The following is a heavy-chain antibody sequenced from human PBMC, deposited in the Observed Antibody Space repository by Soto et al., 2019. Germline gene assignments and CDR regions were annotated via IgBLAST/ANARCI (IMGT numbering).Heavy chain of an antibody. CDR1: GYTFTSYD. Sequence: QVQLVQSGAEVKKPGASVKVSCKASGYTFTSYDINWVRQATGQGLEWMGWMNPNSGNTGYAQKFQGRVTMTRNTSISTAYMELSSLRSEDTAVYYCARAPFGNWLFGVVIYYYYGMDVWGQGTTVTVSS. CDR3: ARAPFGNWLFGVVIYYYYGMDV. D-gene: IGHD3-3*01. J-gene: IGHJ6*02. CDR2: MNPNSGNT. V-gene: IGHV1-8*01.